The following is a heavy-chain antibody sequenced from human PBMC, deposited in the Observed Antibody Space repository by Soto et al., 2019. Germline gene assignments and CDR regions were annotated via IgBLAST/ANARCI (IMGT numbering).Heavy chain of an antibody. Sequence: SGPTLVNPTQTLTLTCTFSGFSLSTSGMRVSWIRQPPGKALEWLARIDWDDDKFYSTSLKTRLTISKDTSKNQVVLTMTNMDPVDTATYYCARDYGDYVRGVWNYYGMDVWGQGTTVTVSS. CDR1: GFSLSTSGMR. CDR3: ARDYGDYVRGVWNYYGMDV. D-gene: IGHD4-17*01. V-gene: IGHV2-70*04. CDR2: IDWDDDK. J-gene: IGHJ6*02.